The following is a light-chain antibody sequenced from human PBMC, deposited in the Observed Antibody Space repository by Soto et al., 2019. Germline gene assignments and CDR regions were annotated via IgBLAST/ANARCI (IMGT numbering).Light chain of an antibody. Sequence: DIQMTQSPSTLSASVGDRVTITCRASQSVSSWVAWYHLKPGKAPKLLIYKASSLESGVPSRFSGSGSETEFTLTISRLQPDDFATYFCHSRAFGQGTRLEIK. V-gene: IGKV1-5*03. CDR3: HSRA. CDR2: KAS. CDR1: QSVSSW. J-gene: IGKJ5*01.